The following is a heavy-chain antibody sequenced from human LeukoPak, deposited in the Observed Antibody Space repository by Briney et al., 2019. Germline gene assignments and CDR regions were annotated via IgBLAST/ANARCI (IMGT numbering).Heavy chain of an antibody. J-gene: IGHJ4*02. V-gene: IGHV1-2*02. CDR1: GGTFSSYA. D-gene: IGHD6-13*01. CDR3: ARGLGIAAAGTKY. Sequence: GASVKVSCKASGGTFSSYAISWVRQAPGQGLEWMGWINPNSGGTNYAQKFQGRVTMTRDTSISTAYMELSRLRSDDTAVYYCARGLGIAAAGTKYWGQGTLVTVSS. CDR2: INPNSGGT.